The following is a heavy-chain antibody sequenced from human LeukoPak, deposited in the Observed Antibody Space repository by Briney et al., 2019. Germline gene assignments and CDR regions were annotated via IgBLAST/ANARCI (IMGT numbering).Heavy chain of an antibody. CDR3: ASGYSSGWYGV. CDR1: GGSISSYF. D-gene: IGHD6-19*01. Sequence: SETLSLTCTVSGGSISSYFWSWIRQPPGKGLEWIGYIYDSGSTNYNPSFKSRVTKSVDTPKNQFSLKLSSVTAADTAVYYCASGYSSGWYGVWGQGTLVTVSS. J-gene: IGHJ4*02. CDR2: IYDSGST. V-gene: IGHV4-59*08.